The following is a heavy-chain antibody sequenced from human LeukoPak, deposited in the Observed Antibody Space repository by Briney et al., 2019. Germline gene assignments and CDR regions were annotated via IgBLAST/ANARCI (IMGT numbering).Heavy chain of an antibody. CDR1: GYRFTDYW. D-gene: IGHD2-15*01. CDR2: IFPGDLDI. Sequence: GESLKITCKGSGYRFTDYWIGWVRQMPGKGLEWMGIIFPGDLDIKYSPSFQGQVTISADNSISTAYLQWSSLKASDTAIYYCVRHGLKGCSGGRCFTSFYYYGPDVWGQGSTVTVSS. CDR3: VRHGLKGCSGGRCFTSFYYYGPDV. V-gene: IGHV5-51*01. J-gene: IGHJ6*02.